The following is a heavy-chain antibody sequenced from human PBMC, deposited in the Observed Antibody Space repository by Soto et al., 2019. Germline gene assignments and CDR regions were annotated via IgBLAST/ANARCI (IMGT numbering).Heavy chain of an antibody. CDR1: GGSISSYY. CDR3: ARGPIEAVPSRYYYDSSGYYYGAFDY. CDR2: IYYSGSN. Sequence: SETLSLTCTVSGGSISSYYWSWIRQPPGKGLEWIGYIYYSGSNNYNAALKSRVTISADTSKNQFSLKLSSVTAADTAVYYCARGPIEAVPSRYYYDSSGYYYGAFDYWGQGTLVTVS. D-gene: IGHD3-22*01. J-gene: IGHJ4*02. V-gene: IGHV4-59*01.